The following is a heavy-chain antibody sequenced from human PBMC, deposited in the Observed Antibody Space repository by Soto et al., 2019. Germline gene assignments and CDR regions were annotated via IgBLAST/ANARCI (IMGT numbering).Heavy chain of an antibody. D-gene: IGHD1-1*01. CDR2: MSHSGGT. CDR3: ARVERGTATTVVDAFEI. V-gene: IGHV4-34*01. Sequence: QVQLQQWGAGLLKPSETLSLTCAVYGGFVTSGSYYWSWIRQPPGKGLEWIGEMSHSGGTHFKPPLKSRVTISVDTSKNQFTPKMSSVTASDTALYYCARVERGTATTVVDAFEIWGPGTMVTVSS. J-gene: IGHJ3*02. CDR1: GGFVTSGSYY.